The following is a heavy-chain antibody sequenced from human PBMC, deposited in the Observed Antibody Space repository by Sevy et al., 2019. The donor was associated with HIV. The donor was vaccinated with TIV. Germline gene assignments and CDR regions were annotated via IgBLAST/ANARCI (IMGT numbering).Heavy chain of an antibody. D-gene: IGHD3-22*01. J-gene: IGHJ4*02. CDR2: FDPEDGKT. CDR1: GYTLTQLS. Sequence: ASVKVSCKVSGYTLTQLSMHWVRQAPGKGLEWMGSFDPEDGKTVHAQKFQGRVTMTEDTSTDIAYMELSSLRSEDTAMYYCAKTMAYYYSSGTPFDCLGQGTLVTVPS. V-gene: IGHV1-24*01. CDR3: AKTMAYYYSSGTPFDC.